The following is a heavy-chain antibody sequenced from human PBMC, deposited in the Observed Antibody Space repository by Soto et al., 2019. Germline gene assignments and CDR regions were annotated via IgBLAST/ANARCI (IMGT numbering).Heavy chain of an antibody. J-gene: IGHJ4*02. CDR3: AKGGRDGSLDN. CDR1: GFSFEDYM. CDR2: ISWDGDTL. Sequence: VQLVESGGVVVQPGGSLRLSCAASGFSFEDYMMHWVRQVPGKGLEWVSLISWDGDTLFYAASVEGRFTISRHNSENSLFLQMNGLTTEDSALNYCAKGGRDGSLDNWGQGTLVTVSA. V-gene: IGHV3-43*01.